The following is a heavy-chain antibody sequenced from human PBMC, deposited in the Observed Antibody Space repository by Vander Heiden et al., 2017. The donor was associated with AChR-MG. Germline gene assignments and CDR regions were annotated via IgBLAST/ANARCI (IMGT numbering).Heavy chain of an antibody. V-gene: IGHV3-21*01. J-gene: IGHJ3*02. CDR1: GFTLITLS. D-gene: IGHD3-22*01. Sequence: DVQLVESGGGLVKPGGSLRLSCAASGFTLITLSMNGVRQAPGKELEWVSSISSSSSYIYYADSVKGRFTISRDNAKNSLYLQMNSLRAEDTAVYYCARDHYYYDSSAGAFDIWGQGTMVTVSS. CDR2: ISSSSSYI. CDR3: ARDHYYYDSSAGAFDI.